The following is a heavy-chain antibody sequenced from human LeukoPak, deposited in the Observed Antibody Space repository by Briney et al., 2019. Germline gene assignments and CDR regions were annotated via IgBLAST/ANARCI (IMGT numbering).Heavy chain of an antibody. V-gene: IGHV3-23*01. CDR1: GFTFSNYA. CDR3: ARDQAFHYYDSSGYTHDAFDI. J-gene: IGHJ3*02. D-gene: IGHD3-22*01. Sequence: GGSLRLSCAASGFTFSNYAMSWVRQAPGKGLEWVSGLSSSGGTTYYADSVKGRFTISRDNSKNTLYLQMNSLRAEDTAVYYCARDQAFHYYDSSGYTHDAFDIWGQGTMVTVSS. CDR2: LSSSGGTT.